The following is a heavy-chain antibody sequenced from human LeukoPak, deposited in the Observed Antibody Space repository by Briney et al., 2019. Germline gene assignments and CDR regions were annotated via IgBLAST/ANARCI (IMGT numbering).Heavy chain of an antibody. CDR2: ISGSGGST. J-gene: IGHJ4*02. CDR3: ARDTKVDTAMVFDY. V-gene: IGHV3-23*01. CDR1: GFTFSSYG. D-gene: IGHD5-18*01. Sequence: GGTLRLSCAASGFTFSSYGMSWVRQAPGKGLEWVSAISGSGGSTYYADSVKGRFTISRDNSKNTLYLQMNSLRAEDTAVYYCARDTKVDTAMVFDYWGQGTLVTVSS.